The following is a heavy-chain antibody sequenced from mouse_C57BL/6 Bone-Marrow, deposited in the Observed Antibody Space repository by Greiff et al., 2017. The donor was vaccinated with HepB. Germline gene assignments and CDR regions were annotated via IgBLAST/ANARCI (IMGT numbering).Heavy chain of an antibody. CDR2: IDPSDSYT. J-gene: IGHJ3*01. Sequence: QVQLQQPGAELVRPGTSVKLSCKASGYTFTSYWMHWVKQRPGQGLEWIGVIDPSDSYTNYNQKFKGKATLTVDTSSSTAYMQLSSLTSEDSAVYYCARSGAMMTTRRRSGFAYWGQGTLVTVSA. CDR3: ARSGAMMTTRRRSGFAY. D-gene: IGHD2-4*01. V-gene: IGHV1-59*01. CDR1: GYTFTSYW.